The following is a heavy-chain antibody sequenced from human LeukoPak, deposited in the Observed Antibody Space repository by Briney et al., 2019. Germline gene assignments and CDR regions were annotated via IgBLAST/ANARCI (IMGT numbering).Heavy chain of an antibody. V-gene: IGHV1-18*01. D-gene: IGHD3-9*01. CDR3: ARDENVLRYFVFDY. CDR1: GYTFTSYG. CDR2: ISAYNGNT. Sequence: ASVEVSCKASGYTFTSYGISWVRQAPGQGLEWMGWISAYNGNTNYAQKLQGRVTMTTDTSTSTAYMELRSLRSDDTAVYYCARDENVLRYFVFDYWGQGTLVTVSS. J-gene: IGHJ4*02.